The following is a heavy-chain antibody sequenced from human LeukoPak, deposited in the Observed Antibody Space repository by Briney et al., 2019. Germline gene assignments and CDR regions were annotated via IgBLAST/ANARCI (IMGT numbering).Heavy chain of an antibody. V-gene: IGHV4-59*01. Sequence: MPSETLSLTCTVSGGSISSYYWSWIRQPPGKGLEWIGYIYYSGSTNYNPSLKSRVTISVDTSKNQFSLKLSSVTAADTAVYYCARHPLGYCSGGSCLPSGYWGQGTLVTVSS. CDR3: ARHPLGYCSGGSCLPSGY. CDR2: IYYSGST. CDR1: GGSISSYY. J-gene: IGHJ4*02. D-gene: IGHD2-15*01.